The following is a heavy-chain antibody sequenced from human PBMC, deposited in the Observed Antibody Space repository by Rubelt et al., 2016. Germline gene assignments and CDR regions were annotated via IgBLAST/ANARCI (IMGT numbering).Heavy chain of an antibody. CDR3: ARLPQNTYYFDY. CDR2: IYPGDSDT. Sequence: EVQLVQSGAEVKKPGESLKISCQGSGYNFAKSWIGWVRQMSGKGLEWMGIIYPGDSDTRYNPPFRGQVIISADKSISTAYLQWGSLKASDTAMYYCARLPQNTYYFDYWGQGALVMVSS. J-gene: IGHJ4*02. V-gene: IGHV5-51*03. CDR1: GYNFAKSW.